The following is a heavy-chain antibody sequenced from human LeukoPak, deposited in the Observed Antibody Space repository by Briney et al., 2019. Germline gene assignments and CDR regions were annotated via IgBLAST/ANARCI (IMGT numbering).Heavy chain of an antibody. CDR2: LSGSGGST. D-gene: IGHD3-3*01. J-gene: IGHJ4*02. CDR3: AKADYDFWSGYYHDY. CDR1: GFTFSSYA. Sequence: GGSLRLSCAASGFTFSSYAMSWVRQAPGKGLEWVSTLSGSGGSTYYADSVKGRFTISRDNSKNTLYLQMNSLRAEDTAVYYCAKADYDFWSGYYHDYWGQGTLVTVSS. V-gene: IGHV3-23*01.